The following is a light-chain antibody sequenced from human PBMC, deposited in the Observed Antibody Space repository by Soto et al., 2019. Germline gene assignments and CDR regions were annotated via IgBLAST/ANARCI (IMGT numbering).Light chain of an antibody. V-gene: IGLV2-8*01. CDR2: EVS. Sequence: QSVLTQPPSASGSPGQSVTISCTGTSSGVGGYNYVSWYQQHPGKAPKLMIYEVSKRPSGVPDRFSGSKSGNTASLTVSGLQAEDEADYYCSSYAGSNNLGVFGGGTQLTVL. J-gene: IGLJ2*01. CDR3: SSYAGSNNLGV. CDR1: SSGVGGYNY.